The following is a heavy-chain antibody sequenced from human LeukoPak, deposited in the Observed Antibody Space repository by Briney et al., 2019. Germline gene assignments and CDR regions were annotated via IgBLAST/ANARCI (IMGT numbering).Heavy chain of an antibody. V-gene: IGHV1-2*06. CDR2: INPNSGGT. J-gene: IGHJ5*02. CDR3: ARALTYYDSSGYYLVNWFDP. D-gene: IGHD3-22*01. Sequence: VASVKVSCKASGYTFTGYYMHWVRQAPGQGLEWMGRINPNSGGTNYAQKFQGRVTMTRDTSISTAYMELSRLRSDDTAVYYCARALTYYDSSGYYLVNWFDPWGQGTLVTVSS. CDR1: GYTFTGYY.